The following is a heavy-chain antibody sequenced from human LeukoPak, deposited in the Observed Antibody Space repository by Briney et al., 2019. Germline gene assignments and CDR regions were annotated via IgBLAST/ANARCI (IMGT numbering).Heavy chain of an antibody. CDR1: GFTFSRYA. CDR2: ISGDGANT. J-gene: IGHJ4*02. V-gene: IGHV3-23*01. CDR3: AKTVSGSHSYQGGDY. D-gene: IGHD3-16*02. Sequence: GGSLRLSCAASGFTFSRYAMSWVRQAPGKGLEWVSAISGDGANTYCADSVKGRFTMSRDNSKNTLYLQMNSLRAEDKAVYFCAKTVSGSHSYQGGDYWGQGTLVFVSS.